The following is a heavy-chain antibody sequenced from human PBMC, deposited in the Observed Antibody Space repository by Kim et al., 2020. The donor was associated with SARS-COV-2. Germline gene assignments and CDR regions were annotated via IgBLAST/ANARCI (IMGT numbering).Heavy chain of an antibody. D-gene: IGHD3-10*01. CDR3: ASLTMVRGSRRGDFDY. CDR2: IYYSGST. Sequence: SETLSLTCTVSGGSISSGGYYWSWIRQHPGKGLEWIGYIYYSGSTYYNPSLKSRVTISVDTSKNQFSLKLSSVTAADTAVYYCASLTMVRGSRRGDFDYWGQGTLVTVSS. V-gene: IGHV4-31*03. CDR1: GGSISSGGYY. J-gene: IGHJ4*02.